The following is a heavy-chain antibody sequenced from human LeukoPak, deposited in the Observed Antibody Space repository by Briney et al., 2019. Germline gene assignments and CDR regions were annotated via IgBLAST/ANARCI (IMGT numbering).Heavy chain of an antibody. V-gene: IGHV1-46*01. CDR2: INPSGGST. CDR3: AREGSGWYNLKDFDY. J-gene: IGHJ4*02. CDR1: GYTFTSYY. D-gene: IGHD6-13*01. Sequence: ASVKVSCKASGYTFTSYYMHWVRQAPGQGLEWMGIINPSGGSTSYAQKFQGRVTMTRDTSTSTVYMELSSLRSEDTAVYYCAREGSGWYNLKDFDYWGQGTLVTISS.